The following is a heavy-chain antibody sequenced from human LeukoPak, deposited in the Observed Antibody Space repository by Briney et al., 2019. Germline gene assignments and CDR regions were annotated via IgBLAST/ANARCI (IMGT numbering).Heavy chain of an antibody. D-gene: IGHD3-10*01. Sequence: GESLQISCKGSGYTFINYWIAWVRQMPGKDLEWMGIIYPADSDTRYSPSFQGQVTISADKSISTAYLQWSSLKASDTAIYYCVKGFSGTYYGMDVWGPGTMVTVSS. V-gene: IGHV5-51*01. CDR3: VKGFSGTYYGMDV. CDR1: GYTFINYW. CDR2: IYPADSDT. J-gene: IGHJ6*02.